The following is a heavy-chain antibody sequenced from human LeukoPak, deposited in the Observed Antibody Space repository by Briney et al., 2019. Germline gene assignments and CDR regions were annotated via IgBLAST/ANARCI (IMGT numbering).Heavy chain of an antibody. Sequence: SVKVSCKASGGTFSSYAISWVRQAPGQGLEWMGMIIPILGIANYAQKFQGRVTITADKSTSTAYMELSSLRSEDTAVYYCARDEILCSSTSCYTGSGWAFDYWGQGTLVTVSS. CDR2: IIPILGIA. D-gene: IGHD2-2*02. CDR3: ARDEILCSSTSCYTGSGWAFDY. CDR1: GGTFSSYA. J-gene: IGHJ4*02. V-gene: IGHV1-69*04.